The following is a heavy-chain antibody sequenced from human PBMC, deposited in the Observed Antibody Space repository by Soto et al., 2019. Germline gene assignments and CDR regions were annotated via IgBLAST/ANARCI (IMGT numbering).Heavy chain of an antibody. CDR3: ARLYGGRYCDL. D-gene: IGHD3-16*01. CDR2: IYYSGNT. Sequence: QLQLQESGPGLVKPSETLSLTCTVSGGSVSSSNYYWGWVRQPPGKGLEWIGSIYYSGNTYYNPSLKSRVTISVYTSENQFSLKLSSVTAADTAVCYCARLYGGRYCDLWGSGTLVTVSS. J-gene: IGHJ2*01. CDR1: GGSVSSSNYY. V-gene: IGHV4-39*01.